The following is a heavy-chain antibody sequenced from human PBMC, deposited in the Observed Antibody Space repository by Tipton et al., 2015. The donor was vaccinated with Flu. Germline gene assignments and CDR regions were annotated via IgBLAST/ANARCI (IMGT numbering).Heavy chain of an antibody. D-gene: IGHD3-10*01. Sequence: TLSLTCAVYGGSFSGYYWSWIRQPPGKGLEWIGEINHSGSTNYNPSLKSRVIISVDTSKNQFSLKLSSVTAADTAVYYCARDDGDYGSESYHYYYGMDVWGQGTTVTVSS. V-gene: IGHV4-34*01. CDR3: ARDDGDYGSESYHYYYGMDV. CDR2: INHSGST. CDR1: GGSFSGYY. J-gene: IGHJ6*02.